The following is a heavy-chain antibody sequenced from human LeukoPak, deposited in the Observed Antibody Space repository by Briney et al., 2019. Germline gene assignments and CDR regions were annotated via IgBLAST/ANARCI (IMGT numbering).Heavy chain of an antibody. V-gene: IGHV4-39*02. J-gene: IGHJ4*02. Sequence: PSETLALTCSVSGGSISSSSYHWGWIRQSPERGLEWIGSMYYRGTTYENPSLKSRLTLSIDTSNNEFSLKLTSVTAADTAVYYCAREYSRGVVAGSRPDLWGQGLLVTVSS. D-gene: IGHD2-21*01. CDR3: AREYSRGVVAGSRPDL. CDR2: MYYRGTT. CDR1: GGSISSSSYH.